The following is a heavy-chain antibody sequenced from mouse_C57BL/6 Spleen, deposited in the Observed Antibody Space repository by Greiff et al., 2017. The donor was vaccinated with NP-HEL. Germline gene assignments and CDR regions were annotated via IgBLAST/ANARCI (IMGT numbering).Heavy chain of an antibody. V-gene: IGHV1-26*01. Sequence: EVQLQQSGPELVKPGASVKISCKASGYTFTDYYMNWVKQSHGKSLEWIGDINPNNGGTSYNQKFKGKATLTVDKSSSTAYMELRSLTSEDSAVYYCARSLITTVSHWYFDVWGTGTTVTVSS. CDR1: GYTFTDYY. D-gene: IGHD1-1*01. CDR2: INPNNGGT. CDR3: ARSLITTVSHWYFDV. J-gene: IGHJ1*03.